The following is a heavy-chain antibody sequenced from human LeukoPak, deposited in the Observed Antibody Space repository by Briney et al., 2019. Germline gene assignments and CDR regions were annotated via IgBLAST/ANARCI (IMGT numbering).Heavy chain of an antibody. V-gene: IGHV1-46*01. CDR1: GYTFTGYY. CDR2: INPSGGST. Sequence: ASVKVSCKASGYTFTGYYMHWVRQAPGQGLEWMGWINPSGGSTSYAQKFQGRVTMTRDTSTSTVYMELSSLRSEDTAVYYCRTIVAEFDYWGQGTLVTVSS. D-gene: IGHD5-12*01. J-gene: IGHJ4*02. CDR3: RTIVAEFDY.